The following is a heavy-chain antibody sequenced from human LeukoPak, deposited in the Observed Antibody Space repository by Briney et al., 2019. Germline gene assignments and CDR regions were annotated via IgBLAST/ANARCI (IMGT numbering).Heavy chain of an antibody. V-gene: IGHV3-21*04. Sequence: GGSLRLSCAASGFTFSSYSMNWVRQAPGKGLEWVSSISSSSSYIYYADSVKGRFTISRDNSKNTLYLQMNSLRAEDTAVYYCAKDSITIFGVIGFDYWGQGTLVTVSS. CDR3: AKDSITIFGVIGFDY. D-gene: IGHD3-3*01. J-gene: IGHJ4*02. CDR2: ISSSSSYI. CDR1: GFTFSSYS.